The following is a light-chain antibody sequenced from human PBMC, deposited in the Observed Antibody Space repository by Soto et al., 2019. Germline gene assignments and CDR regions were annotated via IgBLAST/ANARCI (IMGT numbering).Light chain of an antibody. CDR3: QQYSNWPRT. J-gene: IGKJ1*01. V-gene: IGKV3-15*01. CDR1: QSVSSN. CDR2: GAS. Sequence: EIVMTQSPATLSVSPGERATLSCRASQSVSSNLAWYQQKPGQAPRLLIYGASTRATGIPARFSGSGSGTEFTLTISSLQSEDFEVYYCQQYSNWPRTLGQGTKVDIK.